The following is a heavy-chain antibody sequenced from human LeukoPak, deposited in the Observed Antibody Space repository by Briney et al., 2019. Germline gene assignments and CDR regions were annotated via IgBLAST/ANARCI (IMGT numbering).Heavy chain of an antibody. D-gene: IGHD6-13*01. J-gene: IGHJ4*02. Sequence: SETLSLTCTVSGFSISSDYYWGWIRQPPGKGLEWIGSIFHSGSTYYNPSLKSRVTKSIDTSKNQFSLNLSSVTAADTAVYYCAMNLPAAGFDYWGQGTLVTVSS. CDR3: AMNLPAAGFDY. CDR1: GFSISSDYY. CDR2: IFHSGST. V-gene: IGHV4-38-2*02.